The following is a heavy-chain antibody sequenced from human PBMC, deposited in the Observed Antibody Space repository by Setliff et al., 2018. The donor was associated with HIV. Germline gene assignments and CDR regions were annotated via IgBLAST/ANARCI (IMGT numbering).Heavy chain of an antibody. D-gene: IGHD3-22*01. CDR3: AKGPMIVVLGLYFDY. CDR1: GFTFSSYW. V-gene: IGHV3-74*01. CDR2: INSDGSTT. Sequence: GGSLRLSCAASGFTFSSYWMHWVRQAPGKGLVWVSRINSDGSTTSYADSVKGRFTISRDNAKNTLYLRMNSLRAEDTAVYYCAKGPMIVVLGLYFDYWGQGTLVTVS. J-gene: IGHJ4*02.